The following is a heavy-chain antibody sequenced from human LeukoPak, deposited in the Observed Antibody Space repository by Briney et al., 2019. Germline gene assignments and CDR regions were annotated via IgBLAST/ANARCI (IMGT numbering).Heavy chain of an antibody. Sequence: PSETLSLTCTVSGYSISSGYYWGWIRQPPGKGLEWIGSIYHSGSTYYNPSLKSRVTISVDTSKNQFSLKLSSVTAADTAVYYCAREIPATQPYDYWGQGTLVTVSS. CDR1: GYSISSGYY. V-gene: IGHV4-38-2*02. D-gene: IGHD2-2*01. J-gene: IGHJ4*02. CDR3: AREIPATQPYDY. CDR2: IYHSGST.